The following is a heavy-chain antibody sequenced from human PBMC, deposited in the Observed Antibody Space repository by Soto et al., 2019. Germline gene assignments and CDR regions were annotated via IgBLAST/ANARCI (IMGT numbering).Heavy chain of an antibody. J-gene: IGHJ2*01. CDR2: IGTADDT. V-gene: IGHV3-13*04. CDR3: AREGPSTSGWDNWYFDL. D-gene: IGHD6-19*01. CDR1: GFTFSNSE. Sequence: EVQLVESGGGLVQPGGSLRLSCAASGFTFSNSEFHWVRQPIGKGLEWVSAIGTADDTYYPGSVKGRFTISRENAKNSLYLQMNSLRVGDTAVYYCAREGPSTSGWDNWYFDLWGRGTLVTVSS.